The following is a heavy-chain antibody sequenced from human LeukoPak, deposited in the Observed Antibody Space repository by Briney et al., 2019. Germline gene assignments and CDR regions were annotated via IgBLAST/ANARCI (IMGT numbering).Heavy chain of an antibody. CDR1: GFTFSSYA. CDR3: ARGLGGITMVRGFDY. Sequence: GRSLRLSCAASGFTFSSYAMHWVRQAPGKGLEWVAVISYDGSNKYYADSVKGRFTISRDNSKNTPYLQMNSLRAEDTAVYYCARGLGGITMVRGFDYWGQGTLVTVSS. V-gene: IGHV3-30*04. J-gene: IGHJ4*02. D-gene: IGHD3-10*01. CDR2: ISYDGSNK.